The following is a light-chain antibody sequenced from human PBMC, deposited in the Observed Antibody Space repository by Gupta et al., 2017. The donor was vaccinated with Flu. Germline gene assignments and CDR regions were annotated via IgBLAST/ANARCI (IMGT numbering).Light chain of an antibody. CDR1: NIGSET. V-gene: IGLV3-21*02. CDR3: QVWDTASDHWL. Sequence: GQTASIACGGNNIGSETVHWYQQKPGQAPVLVLYDDDFRPSGIPERFSGSNSGNTATLTIRGVEAGDEADYYCQVWDTASDHWLFGAGTTLTVV. J-gene: IGLJ3*02. CDR2: DDD.